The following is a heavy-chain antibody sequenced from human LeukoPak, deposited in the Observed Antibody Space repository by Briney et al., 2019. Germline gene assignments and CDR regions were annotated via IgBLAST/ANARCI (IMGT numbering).Heavy chain of an antibody. D-gene: IGHD3-10*01. J-gene: IGHJ4*02. Sequence: VKPSETLSLTCTVSGDSISTYYWSWIRQPPGKGLEWIGYIYYRVTSDYNPSPKKRVTMSVDMSTRQISLKLSSVTAADTAVYYCARAVGGDGSGSLWGPGTLVTVSS. CDR3: ARAVGGDGSGSL. V-gene: IGHV4-59*01. CDR2: IYYRVTS. CDR1: GDSISTYY.